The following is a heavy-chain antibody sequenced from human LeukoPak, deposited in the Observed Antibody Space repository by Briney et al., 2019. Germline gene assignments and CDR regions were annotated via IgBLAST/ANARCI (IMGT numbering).Heavy chain of an antibody. Sequence: SETLSLTCTVSGGSISSYYWSWIRQPAGKGLEWIGRIYTSGSTNYNPSLKSRVTMSVDTSKNQFSLKLSSVTAADTAVYYCARASITIFGVVAHAFDIWGQGTMVTVSS. CDR3: ARASITIFGVVAHAFDI. CDR1: GGSISSYY. D-gene: IGHD3-3*01. CDR2: IYTSGST. V-gene: IGHV4-4*07. J-gene: IGHJ3*02.